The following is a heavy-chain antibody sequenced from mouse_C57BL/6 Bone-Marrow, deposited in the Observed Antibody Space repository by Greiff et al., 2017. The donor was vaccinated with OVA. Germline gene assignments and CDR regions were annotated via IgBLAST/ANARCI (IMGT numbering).Heavy chain of an antibody. Sequence: QVQLQQPGAELVKPGASVKLSCKASGYTFTSYWITWVKQRPGQGLEWIGDIYPGSGSTNYNEKFTSKATLTVDTSSSTAYMQLSSLTSEDAAVYYSAISDYYGSSYWYFDVWGTGTTVTVSS. V-gene: IGHV1-55*01. CDR3: AISDYYGSSYWYFDV. J-gene: IGHJ1*03. CDR1: GYTFTSYW. D-gene: IGHD1-1*01. CDR2: IYPGSGST.